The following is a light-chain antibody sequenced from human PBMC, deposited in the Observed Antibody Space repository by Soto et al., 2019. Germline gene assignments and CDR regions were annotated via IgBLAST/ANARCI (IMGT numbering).Light chain of an antibody. Sequence: QSALTQPPSVSGAPGQRVTISCTGTSSDVGSYNLVSWYQQHPGKAPKLMIYEGSKRPSGVSNRFSGSKSGNTASLTISGLQAEDEADYYCCSYAGSRGLVFGGGTQLTVL. V-gene: IGLV2-23*01. CDR3: CSYAGSRGLV. CDR2: EGS. CDR1: SSDVGSYNL. J-gene: IGLJ2*01.